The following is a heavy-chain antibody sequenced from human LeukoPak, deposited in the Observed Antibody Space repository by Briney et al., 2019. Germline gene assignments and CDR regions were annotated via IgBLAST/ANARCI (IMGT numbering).Heavy chain of an antibody. D-gene: IGHD1-1*01. CDR1: GGSISSYF. Sequence: SETLSLTCTVSGGSISSYFWSWIRQPPGKALEWIGYIYYSGSTNYKPTLKSRGTISVDTSKNQFSLKLSSMTAADTAVYYGARQMYSGTLDYWGPGTLVIGSS. CDR2: IYYSGST. J-gene: IGHJ4*02. V-gene: IGHV4-59*08. CDR3: ARQMYSGTLDY.